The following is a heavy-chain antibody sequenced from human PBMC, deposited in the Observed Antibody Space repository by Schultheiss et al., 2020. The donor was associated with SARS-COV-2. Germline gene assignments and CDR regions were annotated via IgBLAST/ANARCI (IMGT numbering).Heavy chain of an antibody. CDR2: IKQDGSEK. J-gene: IGHJ4*02. V-gene: IGHV3-7*01. Sequence: GESLKISCAASGFTFSSYWMSWVRQAPGKGLEWVANIKQDGSEKYYVDSVKGRFTISRDNAKNSLYLQMNSLRAEDTAVYYCARDIHDSSGLAYYFDYWGQGTLVTVAS. CDR3: ARDIHDSSGLAYYFDY. D-gene: IGHD3-22*01. CDR1: GFTFSSYW.